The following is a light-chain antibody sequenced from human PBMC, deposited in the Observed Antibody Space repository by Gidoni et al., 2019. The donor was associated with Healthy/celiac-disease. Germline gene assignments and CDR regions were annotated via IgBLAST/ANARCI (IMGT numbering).Light chain of an antibody. J-gene: IGKJ5*01. CDR2: DAS. V-gene: IGKV3-11*01. CDR3: QQRSNWPLGT. CDR1: QSVSSY. Sequence: DIVLTQSPATLSLSPGDRATLSCRASQSVSSYLAWYQQKPGQAPRLLIYDASNRATGIPARFSGSGSGTDFTLTISSLEPEDFAVYYCQQRSNWPLGTFGQGTRLEIK.